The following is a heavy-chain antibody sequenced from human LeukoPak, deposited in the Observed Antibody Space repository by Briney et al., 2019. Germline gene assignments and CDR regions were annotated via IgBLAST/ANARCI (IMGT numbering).Heavy chain of an antibody. Sequence: RASVKVSCKASGYTFTSYGISWVRQAPGQGLEWMGWISAYNGNTNYAQKLQGRVTMTTDTSTSTAHMELRSLRSDDTAVYYCARGPDHYDSRGYYFITPHNGYWGQGTLVTVSS. J-gene: IGHJ4*02. V-gene: IGHV1-18*01. CDR2: ISAYNGNT. CDR3: ARGPDHYDSRGYYFITPHNGY. D-gene: IGHD3-22*01. CDR1: GYTFTSYG.